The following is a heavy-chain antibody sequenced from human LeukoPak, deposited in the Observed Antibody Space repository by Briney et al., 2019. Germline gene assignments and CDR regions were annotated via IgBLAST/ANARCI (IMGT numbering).Heavy chain of an antibody. CDR2: INGDGSTT. J-gene: IGHJ5*02. CDR3: AKPFFSSSSYWFDP. Sequence: GGSLRLSCAASGFTFSRYWMHWVRQVPGKGLVWVSLINGDGSTTSYADFVKGRFTISRDNAKNTLSLQVNSLRAEDTAVYYCAKPFFSSSSYWFDPWGQGTLVTVSS. CDR1: GFTFSRYW. V-gene: IGHV3-74*01. D-gene: IGHD6-6*01.